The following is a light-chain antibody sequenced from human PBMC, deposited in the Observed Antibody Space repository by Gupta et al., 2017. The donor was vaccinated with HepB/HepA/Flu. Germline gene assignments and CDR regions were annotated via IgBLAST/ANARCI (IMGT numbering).Light chain of an antibody. Sequence: QSALTQPASVSGSPGQSITLSCTGTSSDVGGYNSVSWYQQLPGKAPKLMIYDVRNRPSGVSYRFSGSKSGNTASLTISGLQAEDEADYYCSSYTSSSTLYVFGTGTKVTVL. CDR2: DVR. V-gene: IGLV2-14*01. J-gene: IGLJ1*01. CDR3: SSYTSSSTLYV. CDR1: SSDVGGYNS.